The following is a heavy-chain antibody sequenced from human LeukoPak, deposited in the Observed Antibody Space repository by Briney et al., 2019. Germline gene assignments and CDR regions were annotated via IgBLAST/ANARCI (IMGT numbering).Heavy chain of an antibody. Sequence: ASVKVSCKASGGTFSSYAISWVRQAPGQGLEWMGGIIPIFGTANYAQKFQGRVTITADESTSIAHMELSSLRSEDTAVYYCAGAVDTAMVRHYYYYYGMDVWGQGTTVTVSS. J-gene: IGHJ6*02. V-gene: IGHV1-69*13. D-gene: IGHD5-18*01. CDR3: AGAVDTAMVRHYYYYYGMDV. CDR1: GGTFSSYA. CDR2: IIPIFGTA.